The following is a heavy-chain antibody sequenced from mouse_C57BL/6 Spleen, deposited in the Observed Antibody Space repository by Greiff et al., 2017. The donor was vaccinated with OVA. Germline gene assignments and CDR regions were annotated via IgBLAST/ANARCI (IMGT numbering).Heavy chain of an antibody. CDR1: GYTFTDYN. D-gene: IGHD3-1*01. Sequence: EVKLQESGPELVKPGASVKMSCKASGYTFTDYNMHWVKQSHGKSLEWIGYINPNNGGTSYHQKFKGKATLTVNKSASTAYMELRSLTSEDSAVYYCARVCSGSQNYAMDYWGQGTSVTVSS. CDR2: INPNNGGT. CDR3: ARVCSGSQNYAMDY. J-gene: IGHJ4*01. V-gene: IGHV1-22*01.